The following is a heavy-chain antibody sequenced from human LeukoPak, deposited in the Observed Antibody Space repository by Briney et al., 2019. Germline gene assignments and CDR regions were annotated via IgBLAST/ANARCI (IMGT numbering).Heavy chain of an antibody. Sequence: ASVKVSCKASGYTFTSYGISWVRQAPGQGLEWMGWISAYNGNTNYAQKLQGRVTMTTDTSTSTAYMELRSLRSEDTAVYYCVESPYYCDSSGYYNNDAFDIWGQGTMVTVSS. CDR3: VESPYYCDSSGYYNNDAFDI. CDR1: GYTFTSYG. CDR2: ISAYNGNT. J-gene: IGHJ3*02. D-gene: IGHD3-22*01. V-gene: IGHV1-18*01.